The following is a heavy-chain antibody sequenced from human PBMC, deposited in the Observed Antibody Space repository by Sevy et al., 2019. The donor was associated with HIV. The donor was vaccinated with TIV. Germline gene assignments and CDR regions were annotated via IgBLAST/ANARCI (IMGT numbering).Heavy chain of an antibody. CDR2: ISSKFGTT. J-gene: IGHJ3*02. CDR3: AREIPDYVSGYYSVDAFDI. V-gene: IGHV1-69*13. CDR1: GGSFSNFP. Sequence: ASVKVSCKASGGSFSNFPVSWVRQAPGHSLEWMGMISSKFGTTDCAQKFQGRVTITADESTTTAYMELTSLRSEDTAVYYCAREIPDYVSGYYSVDAFDIWGQGTKVTVSS. D-gene: IGHD3-22*01.